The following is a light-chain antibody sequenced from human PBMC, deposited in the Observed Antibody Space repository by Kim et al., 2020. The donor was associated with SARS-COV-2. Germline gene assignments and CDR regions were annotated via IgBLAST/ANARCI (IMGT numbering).Light chain of an antibody. J-gene: IGKJ1*01. Sequence: EIVLTQSPGTLSLSPGERATLFCRASQTVSASYLGWYQQKPGQAPRLLIYGASSRATDIPDRFSGSGSGTDFTLTISRLEPEDSAVYYCQQYGGSATFGQGTKVDIK. CDR3: QQYGGSAT. V-gene: IGKV3-20*01. CDR2: GAS. CDR1: QTVSASY.